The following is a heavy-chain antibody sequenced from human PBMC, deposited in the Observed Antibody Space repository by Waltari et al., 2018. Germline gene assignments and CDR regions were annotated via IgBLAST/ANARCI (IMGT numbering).Heavy chain of an antibody. CDR2: SSGSGGIT. V-gene: IGHV3-23*01. Sequence: EVQLLESGGGLVQPGGSLRLSCAASGFTFSSYAMSWVRQAPGKGLEWVSGSSGSGGITYNADSVKGRFTISRDKSKNTLYLQMNSLRAEDTAVYYCAKDWGIGGSFVLYYFDYWGQGTLVTVSS. CDR3: AKDWGIGGSFVLYYFDY. J-gene: IGHJ4*02. D-gene: IGHD2-15*01. CDR1: GFTFSSYA.